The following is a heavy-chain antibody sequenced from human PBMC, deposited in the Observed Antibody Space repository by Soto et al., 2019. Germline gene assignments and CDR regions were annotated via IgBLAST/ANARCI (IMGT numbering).Heavy chain of an antibody. CDR3: NSYPAFWGGHTPL. D-gene: IGHD3-3*01. Sequence: EVQLVESGGGLVQPGGSLRLSCAASGFSITNTWMHWVRQAPGKGLEWVGRVNSKADGGTADYAAPVKGRFTVSRDDSKNTQYLQMNSLKMEDTAVYYCNSYPAFWGGHTPLWGQGTLVTVSS. CDR2: VNSKADGGTA. V-gene: IGHV3-15*07. CDR1: GFSITNTW. J-gene: IGHJ4*02.